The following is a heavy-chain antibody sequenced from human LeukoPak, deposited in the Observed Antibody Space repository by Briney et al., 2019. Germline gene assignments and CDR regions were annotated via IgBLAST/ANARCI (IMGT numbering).Heavy chain of an antibody. V-gene: IGHV4-39*07. CDR1: GGSISSSSYY. CDR2: IYYSGST. J-gene: IGHJ4*02. D-gene: IGHD4-17*01. CDR3: ARGLRSGMYYFDY. Sequence: SETLSLTCTVSGGSISSSSYYWGWIRQPPGKGLEWIGSIYYSGSTYYNPSLKSRVTVSADPSKTQFSLKLSSVTAADTAVYYCARGLRSGMYYFDYWGQGTLVTVSS.